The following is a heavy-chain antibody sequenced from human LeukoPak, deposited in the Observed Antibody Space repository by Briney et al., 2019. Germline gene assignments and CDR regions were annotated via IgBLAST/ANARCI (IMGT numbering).Heavy chain of an antibody. D-gene: IGHD1-14*01. J-gene: IGHJ4*02. CDR3: ARVRTGSGRAFDY. CDR2: IYYSGTT. Sequence: SETLSLTCTVSGDSISSHYWSWIRQPPGKGLEWLGYIYYSGTTNYNPSLTSRVSISVDTSKNQSSLKLNSMTAADTAVYYCARVRTGSGRAFDYWGQGSLVTVSS. CDR1: GDSISSHY. V-gene: IGHV4-59*11.